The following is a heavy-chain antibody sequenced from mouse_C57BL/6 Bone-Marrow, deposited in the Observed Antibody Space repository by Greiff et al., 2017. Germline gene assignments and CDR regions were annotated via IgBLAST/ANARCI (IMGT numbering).Heavy chain of an antibody. V-gene: IGHV5-15*01. CDR2: ISNLIYNI. J-gene: IGHJ1*03. Sequence: EVKVVESGGGLVQPGGSLKLSCAASGFTFSDYGLAWVRQAPRKGPEWVAYISNLIYNIYYADPVTGRFTIARENDKHTLYLQMSSLRAEDTAMYYCARVGYYDRRYEYFDGWCTGTTVTVSS. CDR1: GFTFSDYG. CDR3: ARVGYYDRRYEYFDG. D-gene: IGHD1-1*01.